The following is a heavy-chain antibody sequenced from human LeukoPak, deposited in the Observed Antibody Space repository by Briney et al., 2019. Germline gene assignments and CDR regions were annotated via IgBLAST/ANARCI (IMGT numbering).Heavy chain of an antibody. Sequence: GGSLRLSCAASGFTFSSYAMRWVRQAPGKGLEWVSAISGSGGSTYYADSVKGRFTISRDNSKNTLYLQMNSLRAEDTAVYYCAKSRIGYYDSSGTLAFDYWGQGTLVTVSS. CDR1: GFTFSSYA. J-gene: IGHJ4*02. V-gene: IGHV3-23*01. CDR2: ISGSGGST. CDR3: AKSRIGYYDSSGTLAFDY. D-gene: IGHD3-22*01.